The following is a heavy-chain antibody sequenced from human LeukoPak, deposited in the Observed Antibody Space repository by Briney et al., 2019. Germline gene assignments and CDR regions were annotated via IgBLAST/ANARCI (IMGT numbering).Heavy chain of an antibody. CDR1: GDSISSFY. D-gene: IGHD3-10*01. CDR3: ARLIRVWFGETWFAFDT. Sequence: SETLSLTCTVSGDSISSFYWTWIRQPPGKGLEWIGYIYYSGSTYYNPSLKSRVTISVDTSKNQFSLKLSSVTAADTAVYYCARLIRVWFGETWFAFDTWGQGTMVTVSS. CDR2: IYYSGST. J-gene: IGHJ3*02. V-gene: IGHV4-59*12.